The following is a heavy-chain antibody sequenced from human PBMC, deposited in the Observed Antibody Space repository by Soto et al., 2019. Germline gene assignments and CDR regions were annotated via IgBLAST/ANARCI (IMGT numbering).Heavy chain of an antibody. CDR1: GGSISSSSYY. Sequence: SETLSLTCTVSGGSISSSSYYWGWIRQPPGKGLEWIGSIYYSGSTYYNPSLKSRVTISVDTSKNQFSLKLSSVTAADTAVYYCARLRGYYFDYWGQGTLVTVSS. D-gene: IGHD5-12*01. CDR2: IYYSGST. J-gene: IGHJ4*02. CDR3: ARLRGYYFDY. V-gene: IGHV4-39*01.